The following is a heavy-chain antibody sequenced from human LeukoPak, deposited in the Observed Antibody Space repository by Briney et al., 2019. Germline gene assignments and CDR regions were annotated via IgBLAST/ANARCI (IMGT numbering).Heavy chain of an antibody. J-gene: IGHJ4*02. CDR1: GDSVSGNSAA. D-gene: IGHD2-15*01. CDR2: TYYRSKWFY. Sequence: SQTLSLTCAISGDSVSGNSAAWNWIRQSPSRGLEWLGRTYYRSKWFYDYALSVKGRITINPDTSKNQFSLQLSSVTPEDAAVYYCTRGSFFDYWGQGTLVTVSS. V-gene: IGHV6-1*01. CDR3: TRGSFFDY.